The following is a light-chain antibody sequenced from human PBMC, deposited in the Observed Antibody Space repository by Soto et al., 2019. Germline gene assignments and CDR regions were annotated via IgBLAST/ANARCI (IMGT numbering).Light chain of an antibody. CDR2: DVT. J-gene: IGLJ3*02. CDR3: ATWDDSLNHWV. V-gene: IGLV2-14*01. Sequence: QSALTQPASVSGSPGQSITISCTGTSSDVGAYDFVSWYQHYPGKAPKLVTFDVTHRPPGISDRFSGSKSGTSASLAISGLQSEDEADYYCATWDDSLNHWVFGGGTQLTVL. CDR1: SSDVGAYDF.